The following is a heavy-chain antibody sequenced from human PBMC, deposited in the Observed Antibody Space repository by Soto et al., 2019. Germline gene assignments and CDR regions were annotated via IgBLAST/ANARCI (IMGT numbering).Heavy chain of an antibody. D-gene: IGHD6-6*01. CDR3: ARSHLASRPSWFDP. CDR1: GYRFSGYG. J-gene: IGHJ5*02. CDR2: ISGYNGAT. Sequence: QVQLVQSGPEVRNPGASVRVSCRTSGYRFSGYGISWARLAPGQGLEWMGWISGYNGATQYPQKFQGRVTMTADTSTHTGYMELRSLGVDDTAVYFCARSHLASRPSWFDPWGPGTLVTVSS. V-gene: IGHV1-18*04.